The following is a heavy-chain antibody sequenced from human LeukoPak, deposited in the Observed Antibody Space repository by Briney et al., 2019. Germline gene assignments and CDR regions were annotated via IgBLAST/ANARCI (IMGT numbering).Heavy chain of an antibody. V-gene: IGHV1-69*05. J-gene: IGHJ3*02. D-gene: IGHD3-22*01. CDR1: GGTFSSYA. CDR2: IIPIFGTA. CDR3: ARGYDSSGLEAFDI. Sequence: GASVKVSCKASGGTFSSYAISWVRQAPGQGLEWMGGIIPIFGTANYAQKFQGRVTITTDESTSTAYMELSSLRSEDTAVYYCARGYDSSGLEAFDIWGQGTMVTVSS.